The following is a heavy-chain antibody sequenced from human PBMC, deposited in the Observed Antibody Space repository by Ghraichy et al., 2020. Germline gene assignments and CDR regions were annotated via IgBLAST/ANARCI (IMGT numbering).Heavy chain of an antibody. V-gene: IGHV3-23*01. J-gene: IGHJ6*02. CDR2: ISGSGGST. D-gene: IGHD1-1*01. CDR1: GFTFSSYA. CDR3: AKAGTARYYYGMDV. Sequence: GSLRLSCAASGFTFSSYAMSWVRQAPGKGLEWVSAISGSGGSTYYADSVKGRFTISRDNSKNTLYLQMNSLRAEDTAVYYCAKAGTARYYYGMDVWGQGTTVTVSS.